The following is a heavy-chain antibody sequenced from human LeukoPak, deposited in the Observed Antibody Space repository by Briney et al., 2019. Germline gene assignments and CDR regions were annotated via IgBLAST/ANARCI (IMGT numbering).Heavy chain of an antibody. CDR1: GGSISRTNHY. CDR3: ARHAAVGDAFDI. V-gene: IGHV4-39*01. Sequence: SETLSLTCTVSGGSISRTNHYWGWIRQPPGKGLEWIGSIYHSGSTYYNPSLKSRVTISVDTSKNQFSLKLSSVTAADTAVYYCARHAAVGDAFDIWGQGTMVTVSS. J-gene: IGHJ3*02. D-gene: IGHD6-25*01. CDR2: IYHSGST.